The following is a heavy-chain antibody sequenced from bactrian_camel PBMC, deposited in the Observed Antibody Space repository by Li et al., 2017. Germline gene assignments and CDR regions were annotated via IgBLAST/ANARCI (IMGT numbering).Heavy chain of an antibody. CDR1: DNFRATMC. CDR2: IYGDGVKI. J-gene: IGHJ4*01. D-gene: IGHD6*01. CDR3: VRDAGTPYGYNY. Sequence: HVQLVESGGGSVPPGGSLRLSCEASDNFRATMCMGWFRQAPGKEREGVAIIYGDGVKIYYVDSVKGRFILSRDNAKQSVYLQMNSLKPEDTAVYYCVRDAGTPYGYNYWGQGTQVTVS. V-gene: IGHV3S54*01.